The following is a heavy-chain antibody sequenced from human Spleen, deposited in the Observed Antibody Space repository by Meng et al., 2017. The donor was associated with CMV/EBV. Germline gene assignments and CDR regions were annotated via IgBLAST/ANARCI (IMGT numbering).Heavy chain of an antibody. V-gene: IGHV1-18*01. Sequence: ASVKVSCKASGYTFTSYGITWVRQAPGQGLEWMGWISAYNHNTHYAQSLQDRVTMTTDTSTSTAYMELRSLRSDDTAVYYFARDLIVSYDFWSARPQPAGYWGQGTLVTVSS. D-gene: IGHD3-3*01. J-gene: IGHJ4*02. CDR2: ISAYNHNT. CDR3: ARDLIVSYDFWSARPQPAGY. CDR1: GYTFTSYG.